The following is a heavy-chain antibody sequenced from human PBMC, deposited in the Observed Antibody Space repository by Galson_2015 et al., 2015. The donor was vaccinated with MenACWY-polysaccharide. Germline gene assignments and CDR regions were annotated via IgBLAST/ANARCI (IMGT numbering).Heavy chain of an antibody. CDR1: GFTFSSYW. D-gene: IGHD6-6*01. J-gene: IGHJ4*02. CDR3: ARKSKTIAAHELDY. V-gene: IGHV3-74*01. CDR2: INSDGGST. Sequence: SLRLSCAASGFTFSSYWMYWVRQAPGKGLVWVSRINSDGGSTSYADSVKGRFTISRDNAKNTLYLQMNSLRAEDTAVYYCARKSKTIAAHELDYWGQGTLVTVSS.